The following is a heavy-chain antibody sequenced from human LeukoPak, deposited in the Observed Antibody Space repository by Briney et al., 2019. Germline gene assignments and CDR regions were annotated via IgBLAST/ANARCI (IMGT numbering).Heavy chain of an antibody. CDR3: ARGYGAYSGEAFDI. CDR1: GGSISSYY. J-gene: IGHJ3*02. Sequence: SETLSLTCTVSGGSISSYYWSWIRQPAGKGLEWIGRIFSSRSTDYTPSLKSRVTMSIDTSKNQFSLMLNSVTVADTAVYYCARGYGAYSGEAFDIWGQGTMLTVSS. CDR2: IFSSRST. D-gene: IGHD4-23*01. V-gene: IGHV4-4*07.